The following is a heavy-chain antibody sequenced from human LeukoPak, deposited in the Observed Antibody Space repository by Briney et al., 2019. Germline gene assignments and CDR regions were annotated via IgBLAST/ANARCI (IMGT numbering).Heavy chain of an antibody. J-gene: IGHJ3*02. CDR2: IIPIFGTA. Sequence: ASVKVSCKASGCTFSSYAISWVRQAPGQGLEWMGGIIPIFGTANYAHKFQGRVTITADDSTSTAYMELSSLRSEDRAVYYCARGGSGWYWGLDIWGQGTMVTVSS. V-gene: IGHV1-69*13. D-gene: IGHD6-19*01. CDR3: ARGGSGWYWGLDI. CDR1: GCTFSSYA.